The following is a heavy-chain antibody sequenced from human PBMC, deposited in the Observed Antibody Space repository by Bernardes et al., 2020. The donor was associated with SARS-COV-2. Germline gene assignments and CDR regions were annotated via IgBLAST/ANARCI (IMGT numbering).Heavy chain of an antibody. J-gene: IGHJ6*02. CDR3: AVRYCSSTSCYFADYYGMDV. CDR1: GFTFSSYS. D-gene: IGHD2-2*01. V-gene: IGHV3-21*01. CDR2: ISSSSSYI. Sequence: GGSLRLFCAASGFTFSSYSMNWVRQAPGKWLEWVSSISSSSSYIYYADSVKVRFTISRDNAKNSLYLQMNSLRAEDTAVYYCAVRYCSSTSCYFADYYGMDVWGQGTTVTVSS.